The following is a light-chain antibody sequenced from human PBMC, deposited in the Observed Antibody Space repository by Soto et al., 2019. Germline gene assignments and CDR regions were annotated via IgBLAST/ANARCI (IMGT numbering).Light chain of an antibody. CDR2: DVS. CDR1: SSDVGGYNY. CDR3: QSYDSNLSGSL. V-gene: IGLV2-11*01. Sequence: QPVLTQPRSVSGSPGQSVTISCTGTSSDVGGYNYVSWYQQHPGKAPKLMIYDVSKRPSGVPDRFSGSKSGNTASLTISGLQAEDEADYYCQSYDSNLSGSLFGGGTKLTVL. J-gene: IGLJ2*01.